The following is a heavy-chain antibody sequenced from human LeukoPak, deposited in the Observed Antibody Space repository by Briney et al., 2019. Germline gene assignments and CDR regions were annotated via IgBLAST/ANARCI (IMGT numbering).Heavy chain of an antibody. J-gene: IGHJ6*02. CDR3: AKGVSIAAAAHYYSYGMDV. Sequence: GGSLRLSCAASGFTFDDYAMHWVRQAPGKGLDWVSGISWNSGSIGYADSVKGRFTISRDNAKNSLYLQMNSLRAEDTALYYCAKGVSIAAAAHYYSYGMDVWGQGTTVTVSS. CDR1: GFTFDDYA. D-gene: IGHD6-13*01. V-gene: IGHV3-9*01. CDR2: ISWNSGSI.